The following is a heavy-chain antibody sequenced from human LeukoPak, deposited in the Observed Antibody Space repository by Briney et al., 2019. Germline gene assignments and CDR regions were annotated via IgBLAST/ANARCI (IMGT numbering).Heavy chain of an antibody. J-gene: IGHJ4*02. CDR3: SRGRYYLDS. V-gene: IGHV3-74*01. D-gene: IGHD3-16*01. Sequence: PGGSLRLSCAASGFTFSTYRMHWVRQAPGKGLVWVSHVDIDGSSATYVDSVKGRFTISRDNAKNTLFLQMNSLRVEDTAVYYCSRGRYYLDSWGQGTLVTVSS. CDR2: VDIDGSSA. CDR1: GFTFSTYR.